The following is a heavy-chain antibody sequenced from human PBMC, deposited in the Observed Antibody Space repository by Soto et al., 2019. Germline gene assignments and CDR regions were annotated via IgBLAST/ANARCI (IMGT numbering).Heavy chain of an antibody. CDR3: TTVPYSRGPT. CDR2: IIPISEGGTT. CDR1: RFNFSAAW. J-gene: IGHJ4*02. Sequence: EMQLVQSGGGLVKPGGSLRLSCVASRFNFSAAWLNWVRQIPGKGLEWVGRIIPISEGGTTAYAEAVKGRFTISRDDSKNALHLQMDSLKNADSAVYYCTTVPYSRGPTWGLGTLVTVSS. D-gene: IGHD6-25*01. V-gene: IGHV3-15*07.